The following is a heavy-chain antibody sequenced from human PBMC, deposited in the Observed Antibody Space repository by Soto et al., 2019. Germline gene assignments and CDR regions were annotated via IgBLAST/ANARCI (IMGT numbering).Heavy chain of an antibody. Sequence: GESLKISCKGSGYSFAGYWITWVRQKPGKGLEWMGRIDPSDSQTYYSPSFRGHVTISVTKSITTVFLQWSSLRASDTAMYYCARKIYDSDTGPNFQYYFDSWGQGTPVTVSS. J-gene: IGHJ4*02. CDR1: GYSFAGYW. CDR2: IDPSDSQT. D-gene: IGHD3-22*01. V-gene: IGHV5-10-1*01. CDR3: ARKIYDSDTGPNFQYYFDS.